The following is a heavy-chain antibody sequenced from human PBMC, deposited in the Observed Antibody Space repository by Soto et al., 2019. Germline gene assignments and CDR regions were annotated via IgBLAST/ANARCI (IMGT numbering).Heavy chain of an antibody. Sequence: GGSLRLSCAASGFTFSSYGMHWVRQAPGKGLEWVAVISYDGNNKYYADSVKGRFIVSRDNSKNTLYLQMSRLKPEDTAVYYCAKTDRKFPLWFTIGDVWGQGTTVTVSS. J-gene: IGHJ6*02. CDR2: ISYDGNNK. D-gene: IGHD3-10*01. CDR3: AKTDRKFPLWFTIGDV. CDR1: GFTFSSYG. V-gene: IGHV3-30*18.